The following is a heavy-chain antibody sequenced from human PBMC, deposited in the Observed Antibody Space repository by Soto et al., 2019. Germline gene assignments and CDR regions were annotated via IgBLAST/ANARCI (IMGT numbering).Heavy chain of an antibody. J-gene: IGHJ3*02. Sequence: DVQLVESGGGLVQPGRSLRLSCAASGFTFDDYAMHWVRQAPGKGLEWVSGISWNSGSIGYADSVKGRFTISRDNAKNSLYLQMNSLRAEDTALYYCAKDIFYGSGSYDAFDIWGQGTMVTVSS. D-gene: IGHD3-10*01. V-gene: IGHV3-9*01. CDR2: ISWNSGSI. CDR3: AKDIFYGSGSYDAFDI. CDR1: GFTFDDYA.